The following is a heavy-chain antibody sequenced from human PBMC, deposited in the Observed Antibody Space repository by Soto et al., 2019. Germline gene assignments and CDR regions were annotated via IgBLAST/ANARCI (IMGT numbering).Heavy chain of an antibody. CDR2: IYWDDDK. CDR1: GFSLSTTAVS. Sequence: QITLKESGPTLVKPTQTLTLTCTFSGFSLSTTAVSVGWIRQPPGRALEWLALIYWDDDKRYSPSLKSRLTIPKDTSKNQVVLTMTNMDPVDTATYYCAHIAYAWVLGGFDYWGQGTLVTVSS. V-gene: IGHV2-5*02. D-gene: IGHD3-16*01. J-gene: IGHJ4*02. CDR3: AHIAYAWVLGGFDY.